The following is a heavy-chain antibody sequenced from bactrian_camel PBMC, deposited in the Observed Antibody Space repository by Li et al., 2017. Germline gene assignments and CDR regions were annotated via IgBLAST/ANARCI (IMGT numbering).Heavy chain of an antibody. D-gene: IGHD7*01. V-gene: IGHV3S54*01. CDR3: AANWGRRCGTEGRDFPY. CDR1: GNTARLTC. CDR2: FGTGGGRT. Sequence: HVQLVESGGGSVQAGESLRLSCAASGNTARLTCMGWFRQNPGKEREGVASFGTGGGRTYYTDSVKGRFTISQDNAKYTVYLQMNSLRPEDTAMYYCAANWGRRCGTEGRDFPYWGQGTQVTVS. J-gene: IGHJ6*01.